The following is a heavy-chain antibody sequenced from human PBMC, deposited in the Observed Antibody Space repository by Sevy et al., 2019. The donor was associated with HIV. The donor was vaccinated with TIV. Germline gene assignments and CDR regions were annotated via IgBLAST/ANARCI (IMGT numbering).Heavy chain of an antibody. CDR1: GGSITSYY. D-gene: IGHD2-21*02. Sequence: SETLSLTCTVSGGSITSYYWSWIRQPAGKGLEWIGRIFTSGSTNYNPSLKSRVTMSVDTSKNRFSLKLGSVTAADTAVYYCARDWGGVTAGYFDPWGQGTLVTVSS. CDR2: IFTSGST. CDR3: ARDWGGVTAGYFDP. V-gene: IGHV4-4*07. J-gene: IGHJ5*02.